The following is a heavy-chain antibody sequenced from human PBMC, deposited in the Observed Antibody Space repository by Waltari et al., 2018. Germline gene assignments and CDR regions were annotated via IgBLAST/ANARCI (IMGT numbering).Heavy chain of an antibody. Sequence: QVQLVQSGSEVKKPGASVKVSCKASGYSFPSYGITWVRQAPGQGLEWMGWINTHNGNTNYAQKVQGRVTMTTDASTSTAYMELRSLRSDDTAVYYCARDQNYYDTSGYQRYQDYWGQGTLVTVSS. D-gene: IGHD3-22*01. J-gene: IGHJ4*02. CDR1: GYSFPSYG. V-gene: IGHV1-18*01. CDR2: INTHNGNT. CDR3: ARDQNYYDTSGYQRYQDY.